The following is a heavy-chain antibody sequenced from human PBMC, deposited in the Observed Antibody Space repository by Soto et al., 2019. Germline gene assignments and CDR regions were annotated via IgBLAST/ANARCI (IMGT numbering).Heavy chain of an antibody. D-gene: IGHD1-7*01. CDR2: INPNSGGT. J-gene: IGHJ6*02. V-gene: IGHV1-2*02. CDR3: ARGVTGTNYGVDV. CDR1: GYAFSGYW. Sequence: ASVKVSCKASGYAFSGYWMHWVRQAPGRGLEWMGGINPNSGGTKFAQKFQGRFTISRDNLKNTLYLEMNTLIDEDTAVYYCARGVTGTNYGVDVWGQGTTVTVSS.